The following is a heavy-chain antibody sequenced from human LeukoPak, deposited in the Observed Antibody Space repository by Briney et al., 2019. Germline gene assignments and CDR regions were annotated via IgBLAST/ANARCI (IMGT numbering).Heavy chain of an antibody. V-gene: IGHV1-2*02. J-gene: IGHJ4*02. CDR3: ARDVGGIVGATGDY. CDR2: INPNSGGT. D-gene: IGHD1-26*01. CDR1: GYTFTGYY. Sequence: ASVKVSCKASGYTFTGYYMHWVRQAPGQGLEWVGWINPNSGGTNYAQKFQGRVTMTRDTSISTAYMELSRLRSDDTAVYYCARDVGGIVGATGDYWGQGTLVTVSS.